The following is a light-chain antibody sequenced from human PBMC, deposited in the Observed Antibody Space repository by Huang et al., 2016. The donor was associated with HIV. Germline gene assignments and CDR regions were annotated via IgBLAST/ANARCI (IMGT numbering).Light chain of an antibody. Sequence: EIVLTQSPATLSLSPGERATLSCRASQSVNSDLAWYQQKPGLAPRLLIYDASNRATGIPARFNGSASGTDFTLTISSLEPEDFAVYYCHQRSSWLWTFGQGTKVEIK. V-gene: IGKV3-11*01. CDR1: QSVNSD. CDR2: DAS. J-gene: IGKJ1*01. CDR3: HQRSSWLWT.